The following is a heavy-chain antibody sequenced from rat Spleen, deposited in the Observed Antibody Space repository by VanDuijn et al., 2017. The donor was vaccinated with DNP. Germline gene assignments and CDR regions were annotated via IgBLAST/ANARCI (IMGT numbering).Heavy chain of an antibody. J-gene: IGHJ2*01. D-gene: IGHD1-7*01. V-gene: IGHV3-1*01. Sequence: EVQLQESGPGLVKSAQSLFLTCSVTGYSITSNYWGWIRKFPGNKMEYIGHISYSSSTNYNPSLRSRISITRDTSKNHFFLHLNSVTTEDTATYYCARWTRYFDYWGQGVMVTVSS. CDR2: ISYSSST. CDR1: GYSITSNY. CDR3: ARWTRYFDY.